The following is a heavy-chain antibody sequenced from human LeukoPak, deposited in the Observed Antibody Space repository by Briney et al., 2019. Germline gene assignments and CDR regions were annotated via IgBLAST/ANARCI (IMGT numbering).Heavy chain of an antibody. CDR1: GFTFSDYY. CDR3: ARDMEPDAFDI. J-gene: IGHJ3*02. CDR2: ISSSGTTI. V-gene: IGHV3-11*01. D-gene: IGHD1-1*01. Sequence: GGSLRLSCAASGFTFSDYYMSWIRQAPGKGLEWVSYISSSGTTIYNADSVKGRFTISRDNAKNSLFLQMNSLRAEDTAVYYCARDMEPDAFDIWGQGTMVTVSS.